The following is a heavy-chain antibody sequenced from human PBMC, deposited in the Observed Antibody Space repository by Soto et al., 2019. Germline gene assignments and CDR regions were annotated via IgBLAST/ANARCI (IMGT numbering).Heavy chain of an antibody. Sequence: GESLKISCKGSGCSFTSYWIGWVRQMPGKGLEWMGIIYPGDSDTRYSPSFQGQVTISADKSISTAYLQWSSLKASDTAMYYCARHGRYCGGDCYLAYYYGMDVWGQGTTVTVSS. CDR1: GCSFTSYW. V-gene: IGHV5-51*01. J-gene: IGHJ6*02. D-gene: IGHD2-21*02. CDR2: IYPGDSDT. CDR3: ARHGRYCGGDCYLAYYYGMDV.